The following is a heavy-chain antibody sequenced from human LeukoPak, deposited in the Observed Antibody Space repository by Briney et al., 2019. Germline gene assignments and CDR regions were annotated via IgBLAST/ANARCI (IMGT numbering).Heavy chain of an antibody. CDR2: INHSGST. V-gene: IGHV4-34*01. D-gene: IGHD3-3*01. J-gene: IGHJ6*02. Sequence: SETLSLTCAVYGGSFSGYYWSWIRQPPGKGLEWIGEINHSGSTNYNPSLKSRVTISVDTSKNQFSLKLSSVTAADTAVYYCARGNFYYYGMDVWGQGTTVTVSS. CDR1: GGSFSGYY. CDR3: ARGNFYYYGMDV.